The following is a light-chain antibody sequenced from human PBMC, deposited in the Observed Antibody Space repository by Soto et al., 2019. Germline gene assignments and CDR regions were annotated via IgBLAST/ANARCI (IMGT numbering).Light chain of an antibody. J-gene: IGLJ2*01. CDR3: AAWDGSLSGVI. CDR2: IDN. CDR1: SSNIGSNA. Sequence: QSVLTQPASVSGTPGQRVTISCSGSSSNIGSNAISWYQQLPGTAPKLLIYIDNQRPSGVPDRFSGSQSGTSASLAISGLQSEDEADYYCAAWDGSLSGVIFGGGTKLTVL. V-gene: IGLV1-44*01.